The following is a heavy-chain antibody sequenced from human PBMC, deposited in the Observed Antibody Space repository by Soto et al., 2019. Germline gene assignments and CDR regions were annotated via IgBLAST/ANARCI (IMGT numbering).Heavy chain of an antibody. V-gene: IGHV4-30-4*01. D-gene: IGHD2-15*01. CDR3: WR. CDR2: IYCRGST. Sequence: LSLTCTVSGGSXXSGDYYWSWIRQPPGKGLEWVGYIYCRGSTYYNASLKSRVIMYLQMNSLTTDDTGVYYCIWESKFFSAWRWGLGTLVTVSS. J-gene: IGHJ4*02. CDR1: GGSXXSGDYY.